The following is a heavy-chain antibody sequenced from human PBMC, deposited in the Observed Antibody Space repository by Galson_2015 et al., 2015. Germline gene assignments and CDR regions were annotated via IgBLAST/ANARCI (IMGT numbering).Heavy chain of an antibody. D-gene: IGHD5-12*01. V-gene: IGHV1-2*04. CDR1: GYTFTGYY. J-gene: IGHJ6*02. CDR3: ARDKPSIVATKDYYYYGMDV. Sequence: SVKVSCKASGYTFTGYYMHWVRQAPGQGLEWMGWINPNSGGTNYAQKFQGWVTMTRDTSISTAYMELSRLRSDDTAVYYCARDKPSIVATKDYYYYGMDVWGQGTTVTVSS. CDR2: INPNSGGT.